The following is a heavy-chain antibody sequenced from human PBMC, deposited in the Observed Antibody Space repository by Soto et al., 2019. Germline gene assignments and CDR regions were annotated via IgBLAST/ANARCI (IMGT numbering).Heavy chain of an antibody. D-gene: IGHD6-13*01. CDR3: ARSGAAAGTWYYYGMDV. J-gene: IGHJ6*02. Sequence: GESLKISCAASGFTFSSYAMHWVRQAPGKGLEWVAVISYDGSNKYYADSVKGRFTISRDNSKNTLYLQMNSLRAEDTAVYYCARSGAAAGTWYYYGMDVWGQGTTVTVSS. V-gene: IGHV3-30-3*01. CDR2: ISYDGSNK. CDR1: GFTFSSYA.